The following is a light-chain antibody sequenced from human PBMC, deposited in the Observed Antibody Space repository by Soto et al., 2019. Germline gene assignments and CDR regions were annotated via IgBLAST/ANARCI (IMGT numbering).Light chain of an antibody. CDR2: TAA. Sequence: DIQMTQSPSSLSASVGNRVTITCRASQTISNYLNWYQQKSGQAPKLLIYTAASLQSGVPSRFSGSGSGTDFTLTITTLPPEDFATYYCQQSYSAPTTFGGGTKVDIK. CDR1: QTISNY. V-gene: IGKV1-39*01. CDR3: QQSYSAPTT. J-gene: IGKJ4*01.